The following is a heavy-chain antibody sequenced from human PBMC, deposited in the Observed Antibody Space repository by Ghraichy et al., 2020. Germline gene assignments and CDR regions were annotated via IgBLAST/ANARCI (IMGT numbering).Heavy chain of an antibody. D-gene: IGHD2-21*02. CDR3: AREPPPIAVTVGEGEY. Sequence: SVKVSCKASGGSFSSYGINWVRQAPGHGLEWVGGIIPETGTTNYAQRLEGRVTITADEVTNTAYLELISLRHDDTAVYYCAREPPPIAVTVGEGEYWGQGTLVTVSS. CDR1: GGSFSSYG. J-gene: IGHJ4*02. V-gene: IGHV1-69*13. CDR2: IIPETGTT.